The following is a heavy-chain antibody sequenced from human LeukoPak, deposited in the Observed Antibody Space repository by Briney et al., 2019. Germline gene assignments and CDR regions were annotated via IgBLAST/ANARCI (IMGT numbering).Heavy chain of an antibody. CDR3: ARGGSRVVTYGNFDY. Sequence: ASVKVSCKATGYTFTSFDINWVRQASGQGLEWMGWMSPSNGDTGSAQKFQGRVTMTRDTSIGTAYMELSSLRSEDTAVYYCARGGSRVVTYGNFDYWGQGTLVTVSS. J-gene: IGHJ4*02. CDR1: GYTFTSFD. V-gene: IGHV1-8*01. CDR2: MSPSNGDT. D-gene: IGHD2-21*02.